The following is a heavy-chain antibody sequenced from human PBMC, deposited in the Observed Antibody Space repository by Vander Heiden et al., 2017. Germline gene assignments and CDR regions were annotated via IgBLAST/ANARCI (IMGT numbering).Heavy chain of an antibody. CDR1: GFTFSSYA. V-gene: IGHV3-23*01. CDR3: AKQGQFHDFWNWFDP. Sequence: EVQLLESGRGLVQPGGSMRLSCAAAGFTFSSYAMSWVRQAPGKGLEWVSGISGSGGSTYYADSVKGRFTISRDNSKNTLYLQMNSLRAEDTAVYYCAKQGQFHDFWNWFDPWGQGTLVTVSS. J-gene: IGHJ5*02. D-gene: IGHD3-3*01. CDR2: ISGSGGST.